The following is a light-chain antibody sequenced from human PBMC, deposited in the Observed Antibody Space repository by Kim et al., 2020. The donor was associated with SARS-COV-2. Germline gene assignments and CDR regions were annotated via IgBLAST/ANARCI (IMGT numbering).Light chain of an antibody. CDR2: DAS. CDR1: QSVDRF. CDR3: QQRRNWPPIT. V-gene: IGKV3-11*01. Sequence: ETVLTQSPATLSLSPGERATLSCRASQSVDRFLAWYQQKPGQAPRLLIYDASNRATGIPVRFSGSGSGTDFTLTISNLQPEDFAVYYCQQRRNWPPITFGQGTRLEIK. J-gene: IGKJ5*01.